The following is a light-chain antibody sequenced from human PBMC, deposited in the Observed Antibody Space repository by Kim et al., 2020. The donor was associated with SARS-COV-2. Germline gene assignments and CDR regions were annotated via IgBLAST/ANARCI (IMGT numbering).Light chain of an antibody. CDR2: GAS. J-gene: IGKJ1*01. Sequence: SPGERATLSCRASRSVSSSYLAWYQQKPGQAPRLLIYGASSRATGIPDRFSGSGSGTDFTLTISRLEPEDFAVYYCQQYGSSPATFGQGPKVDIK. CDR1: RSVSSSY. V-gene: IGKV3-20*01. CDR3: QQYGSSPAT.